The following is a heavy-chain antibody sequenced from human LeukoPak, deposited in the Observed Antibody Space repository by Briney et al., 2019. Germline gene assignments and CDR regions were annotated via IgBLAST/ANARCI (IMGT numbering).Heavy chain of an antibody. CDR1: GAPFSSYY. Sequence: SVTLSLTCIVSGAPFSSYYWTWIRQPAGKGREWIGRIYSSGSTNYNPSLRSRITMSVDTSKNQFSLKLSSVTAADTAVYYCARGADWFDPWGQGTLVTVSS. CDR2: IYSSGST. D-gene: IGHD4/OR15-4a*01. CDR3: ARGADWFDP. V-gene: IGHV4-4*07. J-gene: IGHJ5*02.